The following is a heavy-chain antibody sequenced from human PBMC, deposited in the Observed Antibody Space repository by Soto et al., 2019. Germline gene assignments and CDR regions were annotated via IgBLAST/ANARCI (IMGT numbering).Heavy chain of an antibody. J-gene: IGHJ6*02. D-gene: IGHD2-8*01. CDR1: GSTFSSYS. CDR3: ARERIVLMVYAIRASMDV. Sequence: GGSLRLSCAASGSTFSSYSMNWVRQAPGKGLEWVSYISSSSSTIYYADSVKGRFTISRDNAKNSLYLQMNSLRDEDTAVYYCARERIVLMVYAIRASMDVWGQGTTVTVSS. CDR2: ISSSSSTI. V-gene: IGHV3-48*02.